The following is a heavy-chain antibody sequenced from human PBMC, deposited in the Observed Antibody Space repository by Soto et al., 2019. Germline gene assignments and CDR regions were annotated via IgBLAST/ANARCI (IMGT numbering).Heavy chain of an antibody. J-gene: IGHJ6*02. D-gene: IGHD1-26*01. CDR1: GGTFSSYA. CDR2: IIPIFGTA. V-gene: IGHV1-69*13. CDR3: ASPTTGGRRDYYYYGMDV. Sequence: GASVKVSCKVSGGTFSSYAISWVRQAPGQGLEWMGGIIPIFGTANYAQKFQGRVTITADESTSTAYMELSSLRSEDTAVYYCASPTTGGRRDYYYYGMDVWGQGTTFTVSS.